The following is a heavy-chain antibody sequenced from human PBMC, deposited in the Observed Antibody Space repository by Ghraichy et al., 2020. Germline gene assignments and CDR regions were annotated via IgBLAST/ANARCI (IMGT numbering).Heavy chain of an antibody. CDR3: ARASRVVRFYYYDGMDV. D-gene: IGHD4-23*01. CDR1: GFTFGDYN. V-gene: IGHV3-48*02. Sequence: GESPNISCVGSGFTFGDYNLNWVRQSPGKGLEWISYISTSSRSIFYADSVKGRFTISRDNAQNSLFLQMKSLRDEDTAVYYCARASRVVRFYYYDGMDVWGQGTTVTVSS. CDR2: ISTSSRSI. J-gene: IGHJ6*02.